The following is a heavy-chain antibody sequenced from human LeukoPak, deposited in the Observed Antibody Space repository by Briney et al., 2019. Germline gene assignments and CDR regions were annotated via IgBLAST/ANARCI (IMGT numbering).Heavy chain of an antibody. D-gene: IGHD7-27*01. V-gene: IGHV3-23*01. J-gene: IGHJ3*01. Sequence: GGSLRLSCAASGFTFSTYGMNWVRQAPGKGLEWVSGIRPSGDITYYADSVMGRFSISRDNPKSTVSLQMSSLRAEDTALYYCVRDLHWGGFDVWGQGTMVTVSS. CDR3: VRDLHWGGFDV. CDR2: IRPSGDIT. CDR1: GFTFSTYG.